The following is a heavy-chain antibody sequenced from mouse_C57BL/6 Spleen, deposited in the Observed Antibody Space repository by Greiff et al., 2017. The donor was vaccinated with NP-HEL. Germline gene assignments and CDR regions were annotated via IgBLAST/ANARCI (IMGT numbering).Heavy chain of an antibody. CDR2: IDPSDSET. D-gene: IGHD1-1*01. CDR3: ARRSDYDGSGYGYFDV. Sequence: VQLQQSGAELVRPGSSVKLSCKASGYTFTSYWMHWVKQRPIQGLEWIGNIDPSDSETHYNQKFKDKATLTVDISSSTAYMQLSSLTSEDSAVYYCARRSDYDGSGYGYFDVWGTGTTVTVSS. V-gene: IGHV1-52*01. CDR1: GYTFTSYW. J-gene: IGHJ1*03.